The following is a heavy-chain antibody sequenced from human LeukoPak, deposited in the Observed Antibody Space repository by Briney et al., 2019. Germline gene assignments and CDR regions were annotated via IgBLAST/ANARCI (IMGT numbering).Heavy chain of an antibody. CDR1: GFPFTGYY. D-gene: IGHD6-6*01. V-gene: IGHV1-2*02. CDR2: INPINGDT. J-gene: IGHJ4*02. Sequence: ASVKVSFKTSGFPFTGYYFHWMRQAPGQGLEWLGWINPINGDTSYAQNFQGRVTMTSDTSISTAYVELSRLRFDDTAVYYCARASRWLGSSSDSWGQGTLVTVSS. CDR3: ARASRWLGSSSDS.